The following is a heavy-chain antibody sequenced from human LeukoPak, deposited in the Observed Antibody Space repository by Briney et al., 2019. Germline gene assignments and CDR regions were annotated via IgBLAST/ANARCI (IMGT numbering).Heavy chain of an antibody. V-gene: IGHV4-39*07. CDR2: IYHSGST. J-gene: IGHJ4*02. CDR1: GGSISSSSYY. CDR3: ASLGYYDFWSGYYPYYFDY. Sequence: ETLSLTCTVSGGSISSSSYYWGWIRQPPGKGLEWIGSIYHSGSTYYNPSLKSRVTISVDRSKNQFSLKLSSVTAADTAVYYCASLGYYDFWSGYYPYYFDYWGQGTLVTVSS. D-gene: IGHD3-3*01.